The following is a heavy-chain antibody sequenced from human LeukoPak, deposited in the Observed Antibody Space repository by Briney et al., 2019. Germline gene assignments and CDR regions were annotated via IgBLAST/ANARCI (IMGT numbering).Heavy chain of an antibody. CDR2: ISSSSSTI. Sequence: GGSLRLSCAASGFIFSTYEMNWVRQAPGKGLEWVSHISSSSSTIYYADSVKGRFTISRDNSKNTLYLQMNSLRAEDTAVYYCAKRAIVVVSYMDVWGKGTTVTISS. CDR1: GFIFSTYE. CDR3: AKRAIVVVSYMDV. V-gene: IGHV3-48*03. J-gene: IGHJ6*03. D-gene: IGHD3-22*01.